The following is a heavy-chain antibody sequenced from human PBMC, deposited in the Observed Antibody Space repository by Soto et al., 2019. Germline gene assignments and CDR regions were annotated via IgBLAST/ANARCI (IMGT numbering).Heavy chain of an antibody. V-gene: IGHV4-4*02. Sequence: LSLTCAVSGDSISSDAWWSWVRQSPGKGLQWIGEIYHSGNTRNNPSLKSRVTMSVDKSNNQFSLNLMSVTAADTATYYCARDSRTGCSSTDCYMSWGRGILVTVSS. CDR2: IYHSGNT. CDR1: GDSISSDAW. CDR3: ARDSRTGCSSTDCYMS. D-gene: IGHD2-2*01. J-gene: IGHJ5*02.